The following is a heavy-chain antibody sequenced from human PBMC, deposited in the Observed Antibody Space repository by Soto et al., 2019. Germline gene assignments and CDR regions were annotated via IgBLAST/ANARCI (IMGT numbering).Heavy chain of an antibody. V-gene: IGHV3-23*01. CDR1: GFTFRIYA. CDR3: ARHLEWELKMPTSHFYGLDV. Sequence: GGSLRLSCVASGFTFRIYAMTWVRQAPGKGLEWVSSISGIGGHAYYADSVKGRFSISGDDSTNTLYLQMNSLRDEDTAAYYCARHLEWELKMPTSHFYGLDVWGHGASVTVSS. J-gene: IGHJ6*02. D-gene: IGHD1-7*01. CDR2: ISGIGGHA.